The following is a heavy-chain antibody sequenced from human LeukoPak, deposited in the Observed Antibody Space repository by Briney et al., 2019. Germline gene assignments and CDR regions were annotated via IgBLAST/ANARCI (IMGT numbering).Heavy chain of an antibody. CDR3: ARDTARITTPGGPDY. CDR1: GYTFASYG. CDR2: ISAYNGDT. J-gene: IGHJ4*02. D-gene: IGHD6-13*01. Sequence: ASVKVSCKASGYTFASYGISWLRQAPGQGLEWMRWISAYNGDTKYSQHLQGRVTLTTDTSTGTAYMELRSLTSDDTALYYCARDTARITTPGGPDYWGQGTLVTVSS. V-gene: IGHV1-18*01.